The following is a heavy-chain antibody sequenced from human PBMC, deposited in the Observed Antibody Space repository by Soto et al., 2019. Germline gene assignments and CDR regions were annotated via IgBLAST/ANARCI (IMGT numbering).Heavy chain of an antibody. CDR2: ISAYNGNT. Sequence: ASVKVSCKASGYTFTSYGISWVRQAPGQGLGWMGWISAYNGNTNYAQKLQGRVTMTTDTSTSTAYMELRSLRSDDTAVYYRARGQDGDYNDAFDIWGQGTMVTVSS. J-gene: IGHJ3*02. CDR3: ARGQDGDYNDAFDI. CDR1: GYTFTSYG. V-gene: IGHV1-18*04. D-gene: IGHD4-17*01.